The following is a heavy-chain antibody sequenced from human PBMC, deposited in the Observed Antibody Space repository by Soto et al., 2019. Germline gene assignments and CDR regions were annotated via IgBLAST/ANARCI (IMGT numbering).Heavy chain of an antibody. Sequence: QLQLRESGSGLVKPSQTLSLTCTVSGDSISSGGYSWNWIRQPPGKGLEWIGYIYHSGGTDYNPSLKSRVTITVDSSNDQFSLKLRSVTAADTAVDYCARDSRSGYYLEYWGQGTLVTVSS. D-gene: IGHD3-22*01. CDR1: GDSISSGGYS. CDR2: IYHSGGT. J-gene: IGHJ4*02. CDR3: ARDSRSGYYLEY. V-gene: IGHV4-30-2*01.